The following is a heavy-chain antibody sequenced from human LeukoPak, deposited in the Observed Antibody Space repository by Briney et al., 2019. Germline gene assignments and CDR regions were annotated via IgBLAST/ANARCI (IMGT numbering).Heavy chain of an antibody. V-gene: IGHV3-30-3*01. D-gene: IGHD4-17*01. Sequence: PGGSLRLSCAASGFTFSNYAMHWVRQAPGKGLERVAVISFDGSNKDYANSVKGRFTISRDNSRDTLYLQMNSLRPEDTAVYYCARDREIFRTTSFDCWGQGTLVTGSS. J-gene: IGHJ4*02. CDR3: ARDREIFRTTSFDC. CDR1: GFTFSNYA. CDR2: ISFDGSNK.